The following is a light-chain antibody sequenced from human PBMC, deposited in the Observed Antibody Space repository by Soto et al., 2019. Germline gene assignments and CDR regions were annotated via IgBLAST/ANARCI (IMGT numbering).Light chain of an antibody. CDR3: PVT. CDR1: QRVFHSPHNKDF. V-gene: IGKV4-1*01. CDR2: WAS. Sequence: DIVMTQSPDSLAVSLGERATINCKSSQRVFHSPHNKDFLGWYQQKPGQPPKLLIYWASTRKSGVPDRFSGSGSGTDFTLTITSLQAEDVAVYSTPVTFGAGTKVEIK. J-gene: IGKJ4*01.